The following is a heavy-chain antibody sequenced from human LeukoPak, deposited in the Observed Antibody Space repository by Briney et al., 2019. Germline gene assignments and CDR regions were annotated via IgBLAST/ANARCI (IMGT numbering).Heavy chain of an antibody. CDR2: ITSGGSA. Sequence: PGGSLRLSCAASGFTFSSYAMNWVRQAPGKGLERVSAITSGGSAYYADSVKGRFTISRDNSRNTLYLQMNSLRAEDTALYYCAKRGVVPTIKTFDSWGQGALVTVSS. D-gene: IGHD2-2*01. V-gene: IGHV3-23*01. J-gene: IGHJ4*02. CDR1: GFTFSSYA. CDR3: AKRGVVPTIKTFDS.